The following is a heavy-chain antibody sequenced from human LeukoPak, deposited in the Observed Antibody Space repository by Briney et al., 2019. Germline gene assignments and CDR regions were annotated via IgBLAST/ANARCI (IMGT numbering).Heavy chain of an antibody. Sequence: GGSLRLSCEASGFTFSNYAMSWVRQAPGKGLEWVSSISSSSSYIYYADSVKGRFTISRDNAKNSLYLQMNSLRAEDTAVYYCARVVIVATDPFDYWGQGTLVTVSS. CDR2: ISSSSSYI. CDR3: ARVVIVATDPFDY. V-gene: IGHV3-21*01. J-gene: IGHJ4*02. D-gene: IGHD5-12*01. CDR1: GFTFSNYA.